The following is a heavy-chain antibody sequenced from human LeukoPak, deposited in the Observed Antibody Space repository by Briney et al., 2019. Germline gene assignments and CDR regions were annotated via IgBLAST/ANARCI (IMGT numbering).Heavy chain of an antibody. V-gene: IGHV1-24*01. Sequence: ASVKVSCKVSGYTLTELSMHWVRQAPGKGLEWMGGFDPEDGETIYAQKFQGRVTMTEDTSTDTAYMELSSLRSEDTAVYYCATQAHYDILTGYYLAGGYFDYWGQGTLVTVSS. CDR2: FDPEDGET. CDR1: GYTLTELS. CDR3: ATQAHYDILTGYYLAGGYFDY. D-gene: IGHD3-9*01. J-gene: IGHJ4*02.